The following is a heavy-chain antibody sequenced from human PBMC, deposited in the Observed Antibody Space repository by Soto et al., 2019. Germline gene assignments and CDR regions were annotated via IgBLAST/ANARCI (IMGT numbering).Heavy chain of an antibody. CDR2: IYYSGST. CDR1: GGSISSYY. CDR3: ARGLIYDSSGYYFDY. Sequence: TSETLSLTCTVSGGSISSYYWSWIRQPPGKGLEWIGDIYYSGSTNYNPSLQSRVTISVDTSKNQVSLELSSLRSEDTAVYYCARGLIYDSSGYYFDYWGQGTLVTVSS. V-gene: IGHV4-59*01. J-gene: IGHJ4*02. D-gene: IGHD3-22*01.